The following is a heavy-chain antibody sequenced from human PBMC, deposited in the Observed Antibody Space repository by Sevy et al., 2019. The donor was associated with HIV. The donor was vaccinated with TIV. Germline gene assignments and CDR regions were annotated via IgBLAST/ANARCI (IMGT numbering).Heavy chain of an antibody. CDR3: VNDLDCSGGSCSDPHYYCDY. Sequence: GGSLRLSCTASGFSFRSFALHWIRQAPGKGLEYVSGIGRPGAYTYYADSVRGRFAMSRDNSKNNLYLQMTSLRPEDTAVYYCVNDLDCSGGSCSDPHYYCDYWGQGTQVTVSS. V-gene: IGHV3-64D*08. CDR2: IGRPGAYT. D-gene: IGHD2-15*01. J-gene: IGHJ4*02. CDR1: GFSFRSFA.